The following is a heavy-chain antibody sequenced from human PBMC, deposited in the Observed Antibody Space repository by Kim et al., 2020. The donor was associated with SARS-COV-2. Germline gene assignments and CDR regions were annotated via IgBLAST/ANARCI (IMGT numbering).Heavy chain of an antibody. CDR3: ARDLGYFGPGSYGPDGWY. Sequence: ASVKVSCKAFGYTFTKYAMHWVRQAPGQRLEWMGWINTGNGNTKYSQKFQGRVTITRDTSASIVYLELSSLTSEDRAVHYCARDLGYFGPGSYGPDGWY. CDR1: GYTFTKYA. V-gene: IGHV1-3*04. D-gene: IGHD3-10*01. CDR2: INTGNGNT. J-gene: IGHJ2*01.